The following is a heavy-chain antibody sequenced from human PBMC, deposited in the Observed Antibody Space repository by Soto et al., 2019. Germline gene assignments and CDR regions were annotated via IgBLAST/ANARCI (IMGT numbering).Heavy chain of an antibody. CDR3: ARGVSAGVDY. CDR1: GYSFTSLD. V-gene: IGHV1-8*01. D-gene: IGHD1-26*01. Sequence: ASVKVSCKASGYSFTSLDINWVRQTAGQGLEWMGWMQPSTGRTGYAQKFQGRVTMTRDTSINTAYMELTTLTSDGTAFYYCARGVSAGVDYWGQGTLVTVSS. J-gene: IGHJ4*02. CDR2: MQPSTGRT.